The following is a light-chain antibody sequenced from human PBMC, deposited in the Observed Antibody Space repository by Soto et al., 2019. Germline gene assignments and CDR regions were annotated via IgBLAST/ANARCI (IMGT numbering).Light chain of an antibody. CDR1: QSIGGF. Sequence: DIQMTQSPSSLSVSVGDRVIITCRASQSIGGFLNWYQQKLGKAPKLLIYAASSLQSGVPSRFSGSGSGTDLTLTISSLQPEDFATYYCQQSYSTPLTFGGGTKVEI. CDR3: QQSYSTPLT. CDR2: AAS. V-gene: IGKV1-39*01. J-gene: IGKJ4*01.